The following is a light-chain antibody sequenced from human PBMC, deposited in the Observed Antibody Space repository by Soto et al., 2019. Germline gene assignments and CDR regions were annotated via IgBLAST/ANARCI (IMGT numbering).Light chain of an antibody. CDR3: QQLKSYPRT. CDR1: QAITNK. Sequence: IPLSKSPSSLSASVGDRVTITGVASQAITNKLAWYQQKPGNPPKLLIYEESTLHSGVPSRFSGRKVGTQFILTIDSLQPEDFATYYCQQLKSYPRTFGGGTQVDI. J-gene: IGKJ4*01. V-gene: IGKV1-9*01. CDR2: EES.